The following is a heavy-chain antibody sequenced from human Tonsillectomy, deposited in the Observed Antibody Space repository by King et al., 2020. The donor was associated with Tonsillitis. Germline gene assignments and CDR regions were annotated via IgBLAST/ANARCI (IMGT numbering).Heavy chain of an antibody. V-gene: IGHV3-33*05. CDR3: ARDRXXYIXXY. Sequence: VQLVESGGXVVQXGRXLXLSCXASXXXFXSXDMHWVRQAPGKGLEWVAVISYDGSNKYYADSVQGRFTISRDNSKNTLYLQMNSLRAEDTAVYYCARDRXXYIXXYWGXXTLVTV. CDR2: ISYDGSNK. D-gene: IGHD2-2*02. CDR1: XXXFXSXD. J-gene: IGHJ4*02.